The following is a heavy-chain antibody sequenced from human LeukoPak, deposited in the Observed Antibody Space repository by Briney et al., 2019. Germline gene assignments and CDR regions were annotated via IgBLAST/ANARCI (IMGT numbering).Heavy chain of an antibody. J-gene: IGHJ3*02. CDR3: AHIPWPDAFDI. Sequence: ESGPTLVKPTQTLTLTCTFSGFSLSTSGVGVGWIRQPPGKALEWLALIYWDDDKRYSPSLKSRLTITKDTSKNQVVLTMTNVDPVDTATYYCAHIPWPDAFDIWGQGTMVTVSS. V-gene: IGHV2-5*02. CDR2: IYWDDDK. CDR1: GFSLSTSGVG.